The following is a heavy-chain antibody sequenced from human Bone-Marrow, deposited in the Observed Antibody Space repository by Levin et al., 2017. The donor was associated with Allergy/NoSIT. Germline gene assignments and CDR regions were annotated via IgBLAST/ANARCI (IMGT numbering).Heavy chain of an antibody. CDR3: ARDYDFWSGSVPRGSSYFDY. Sequence: GGSLRLSCAASGFTFSSYGMHWVRQAPGKGLEWVAVIWYDGSNKYYADSVKGRFTISRDNSKNTLYLQMNSLRAEDTAVYYCARDYDFWSGSVPRGSSYFDYWGQGTLVTVSS. D-gene: IGHD3-3*01. J-gene: IGHJ4*02. V-gene: IGHV3-33*01. CDR1: GFTFSSYG. CDR2: IWYDGSNK.